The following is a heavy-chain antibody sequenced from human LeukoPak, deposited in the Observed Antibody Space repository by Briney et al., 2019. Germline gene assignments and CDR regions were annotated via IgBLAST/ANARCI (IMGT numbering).Heavy chain of an antibody. J-gene: IGHJ5*02. CDR3: ARDGIPIHSSSWYLAHGNWFDP. Sequence: ASVKVSCKASGYTFTSYAMHWVRQAPGQRLEWMGWINAGNGNTKYSQKFQGRVTITRDTSASTAYMELSSLRSEDTAVYHCARDGIPIHSSSWYLAHGNWFDPWGQGTLVTVSS. V-gene: IGHV1-3*01. CDR2: INAGNGNT. D-gene: IGHD6-13*01. CDR1: GYTFTSYA.